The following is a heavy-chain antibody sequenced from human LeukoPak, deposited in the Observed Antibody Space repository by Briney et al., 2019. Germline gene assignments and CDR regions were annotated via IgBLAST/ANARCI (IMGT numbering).Heavy chain of an antibody. CDR1: GGSFSGYY. J-gene: IGHJ5*02. V-gene: IGHV4-34*01. CDR3: ARGAYNRLGSYYYDSSGPFSA. D-gene: IGHD3-22*01. CDR2: INHSGST. Sequence: SETLSLTCAVYGGSFSGYYWSWIRQPPGKGLEWIGEINHSGSTNYNPSLKSRVTISVDTSKNPFSLKLSSVTAADTAVYYCARGAYNRLGSYYYDSSGPFSAWGQGTLVTVSS.